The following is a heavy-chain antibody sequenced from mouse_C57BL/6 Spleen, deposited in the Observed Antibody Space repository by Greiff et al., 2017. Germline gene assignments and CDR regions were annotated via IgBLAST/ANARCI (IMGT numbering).Heavy chain of an antibody. J-gene: IGHJ2*01. D-gene: IGHD2-4*01. CDR3: ARSLYYDYDGRHYFDY. CDR1: GYTFTSYW. Sequence: QVQLKQPGAELVRPGTSVKLSCKASGYTFTSYWMHWVKQRPGQGLEWIGVIDPSDSYTNYNQKFKGKATLTVDTSSSTSYMQLSSLTSEDSAVYYCARSLYYDYDGRHYFDYRGQGTTLTVSS. V-gene: IGHV1-59*01. CDR2: IDPSDSYT.